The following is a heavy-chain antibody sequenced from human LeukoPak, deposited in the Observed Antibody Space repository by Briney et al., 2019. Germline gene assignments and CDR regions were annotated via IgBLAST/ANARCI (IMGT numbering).Heavy chain of an antibody. V-gene: IGHV5-51*01. D-gene: IGHD3-22*01. Sequence: GESLKISCEGSGYSFTSYWIAWVRQMPGKGLEWMGIIYPGDSDTRYSPSFQGQVTISAAKSISTAYLQWSSLTASDTAMYYCARQWYYYDSSGYLMGAFDIWGQGTMVTVSS. J-gene: IGHJ3*02. CDR2: IYPGDSDT. CDR3: ARQWYYYDSSGYLMGAFDI. CDR1: GYSFTSYW.